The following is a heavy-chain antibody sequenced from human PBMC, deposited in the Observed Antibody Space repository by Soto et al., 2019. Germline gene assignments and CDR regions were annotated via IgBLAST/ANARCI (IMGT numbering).Heavy chain of an antibody. CDR2: ISTYNGET. J-gene: IGHJ4*02. Sequence: QVQLVQSGGDVKKPGASVKVPSKTSGYIFSNYGISWVRQAPGQGLEWMGWISTYNGETKYAQRLQGRVTMTTDTSTNTAYLEVRSLRSDDTALYYCATTCYNAWVFDNWGQGTLVTVSS. CDR3: ATTCYNAWVFDN. V-gene: IGHV1-18*01. CDR1: GYIFSNYG. D-gene: IGHD1-1*01.